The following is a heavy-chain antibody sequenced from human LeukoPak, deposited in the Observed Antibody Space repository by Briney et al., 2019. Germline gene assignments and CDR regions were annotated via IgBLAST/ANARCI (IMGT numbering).Heavy chain of an antibody. Sequence: GGSLRLSCVASGFPFSSYWMTWVRQAPGKGLEWVSYISSSSSTIYYADSVKGRFTISRDNAKNSLYLQMNSLRAEDTAVYYCARGAYYYEDWGQGTLVTVPS. V-gene: IGHV3-48*01. CDR3: ARGAYYYED. CDR2: ISSSSSTI. CDR1: GFPFSSYW. J-gene: IGHJ4*02. D-gene: IGHD3-22*01.